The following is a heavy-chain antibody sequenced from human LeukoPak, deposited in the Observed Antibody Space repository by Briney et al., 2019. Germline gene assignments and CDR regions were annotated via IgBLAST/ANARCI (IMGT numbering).Heavy chain of an antibody. Sequence: PSETLPLTCTVSGGSITSYYWSWIRQPPGKGLEWIGYIYSSGSTTYNPSLRSRVTISVDTSKNQFSLRLTSVTAADTAVYYCARRAVAENYFDYWGQGTLVTDSS. CDR2: IYSSGST. V-gene: IGHV4-59*08. CDR3: ARRAVAENYFDY. J-gene: IGHJ4*02. CDR1: GGSITSYY. D-gene: IGHD6-19*01.